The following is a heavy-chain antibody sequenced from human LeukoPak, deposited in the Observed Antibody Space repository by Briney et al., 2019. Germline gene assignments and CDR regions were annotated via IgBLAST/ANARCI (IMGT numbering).Heavy chain of an antibody. CDR2: ISPGGGST. J-gene: IGHJ4*02. CDR1: GYTFTNYY. Sequence: ASVKVSCKASGYTFTNYYMHWVRQAPGQGLEWMGLISPGGGSTSYAQKFQGRVTMTSDTSTTTVYMELSSLRSEDTAVYYCARYSQWLASDYWGQGTLVTVSS. V-gene: IGHV1-46*01. CDR3: ARYSQWLASDY. D-gene: IGHD6-19*01.